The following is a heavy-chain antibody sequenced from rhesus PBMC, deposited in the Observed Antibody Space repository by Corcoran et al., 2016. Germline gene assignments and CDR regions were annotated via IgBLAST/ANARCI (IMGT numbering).Heavy chain of an antibody. V-gene: IGHV4-165*01. CDR3: ARDLRCDV. CDR1: GDSITSYY. CDR2: FYCSSGST. J-gene: IGHJ5-1*01. Sequence: QVQLQESGPGLVKPSETLSLTCAVSGDSITSYYWSWIRQSPGKGLEWIGYFYCSSGSTYYSTSLKTRVTRSTDTSKNQFSLTLNSVTAADAAVYYCARDLRCDVWGPGVLVTVSS.